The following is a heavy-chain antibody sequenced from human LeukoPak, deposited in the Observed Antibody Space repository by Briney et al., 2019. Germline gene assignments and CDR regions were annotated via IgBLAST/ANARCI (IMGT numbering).Heavy chain of an antibody. J-gene: IGHJ3*02. Sequence: PSGTLSLTCAVSGGSISSSNWWSWVRQPPGKGLEWIGYIYYSRSTNYNPSLKSRVTISVDTSKNQFSLKLSSVTAADTAVYYCARFPFYYDDSSGYYPSPHAFDIWGQGTMVTVSS. D-gene: IGHD3-22*01. V-gene: IGHV4-4*02. CDR2: IYYSRST. CDR1: GGSISSSNW. CDR3: ARFPFYYDDSSGYYPSPHAFDI.